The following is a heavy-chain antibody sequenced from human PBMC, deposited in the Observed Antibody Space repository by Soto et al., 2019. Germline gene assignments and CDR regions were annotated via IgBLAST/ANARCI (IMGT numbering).Heavy chain of an antibody. D-gene: IGHD2-21*02. CDR3: ATYSGDTGWQFDF. Sequence: SETLPLTCTVSGGSISSSSYYWGWIRQPPGKGLEWIGSIYYSGSTYYNPSLKSRVTISVDTSKNQFFLKLTSVTAADTAVYYCATYSGDTGWQFDFWGQGTLVTVSS. V-gene: IGHV4-39*07. CDR2: IYYSGST. J-gene: IGHJ4*02. CDR1: GGSISSSSYY.